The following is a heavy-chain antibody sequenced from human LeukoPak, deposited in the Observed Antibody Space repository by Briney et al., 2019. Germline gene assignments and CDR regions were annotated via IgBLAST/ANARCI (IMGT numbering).Heavy chain of an antibody. CDR1: GFTFGDYA. J-gene: IGHJ6*04. CDR2: IRSKAYGGTT. D-gene: IGHD3-10*01. CDR3: TREKLLWFGESNYYYYGMDV. V-gene: IGHV3-49*04. Sequence: GGSLRLSCTASGFTFGDYAMSWVRQAPGKGLEWVGFIRSKAYGGTTEYAASAKGRFTISRDDSKSIAYLQMNSLKTEDTAVYYCTREKLLWFGESNYYYYGMDVWGKGTTVTVSS.